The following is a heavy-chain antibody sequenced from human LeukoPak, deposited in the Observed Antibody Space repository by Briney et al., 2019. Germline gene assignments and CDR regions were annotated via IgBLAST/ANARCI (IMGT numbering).Heavy chain of an antibody. CDR1: GGSISTYY. CDR3: ARDKAHSYGRYFDP. V-gene: IGHV4-59*01. D-gene: IGHD5-18*01. J-gene: IGHJ5*02. Sequence: PSETLSLTCTVSGGSISTYYWNWIRQTPGKGLEWIGHISYGNTDYNPSLKSRVTISVGTSKNQFSLKLTSVTAADTAVYYCARDKAHSYGRYFDPWGQGALVIVSS. CDR2: ISYGNT.